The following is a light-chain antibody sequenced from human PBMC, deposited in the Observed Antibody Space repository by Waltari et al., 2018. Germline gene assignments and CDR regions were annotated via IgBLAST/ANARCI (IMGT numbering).Light chain of an antibody. CDR2: NDN. Sequence: QSVLTQPPSASGTPGQRVTLPCSVTASTTGIITVNWYQQLPGTAPKLLIYNDNQRPSGVPDRFSGSKSGSSASLAISGLQSDDEANYYCAAWDDSLNGLSFGTGTRVTVL. CDR3: AAWDDSLNGLS. J-gene: IGLJ1*01. CDR1: ASTTGIIT. V-gene: IGLV1-44*01.